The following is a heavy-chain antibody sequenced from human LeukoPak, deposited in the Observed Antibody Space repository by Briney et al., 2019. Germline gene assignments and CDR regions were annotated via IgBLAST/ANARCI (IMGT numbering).Heavy chain of an antibody. Sequence: GGSLRLSCTASGFTFGDHAMSWVRQAPGKGLEWVGFIRSKAYGGTTEYAASVKGRFTISRDDSKSIAYLLMNSLRTEDTAVYYCSRGPIQLWLHNAMDVWGQGTTVTVSS. J-gene: IGHJ6*02. CDR3: SRGPIQLWLHNAMDV. CDR2: IRSKAYGGTT. CDR1: GFTFGDHA. D-gene: IGHD5-18*01. V-gene: IGHV3-49*04.